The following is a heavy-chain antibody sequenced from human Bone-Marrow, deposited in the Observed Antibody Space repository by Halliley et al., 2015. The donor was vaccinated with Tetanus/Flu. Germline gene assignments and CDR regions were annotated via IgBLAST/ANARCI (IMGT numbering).Heavy chain of an antibody. CDR3: ARGGARRHYASSATGVFDY. D-gene: IGHD3-22*01. CDR1: GGSISTYY. Sequence: GLVKPSETLSLTCTVSGGSISTYYWSWIRQPPGKGLEWIAEIYHSGSTNKNPSLKSRVTISVDKSKNQFSLNLTSVTAADTAVYYCARGGARRHYASSATGVFDYWGQGTLVTVSS. V-gene: IGHV4-59*12. CDR2: IYHSGST. J-gene: IGHJ4*02.